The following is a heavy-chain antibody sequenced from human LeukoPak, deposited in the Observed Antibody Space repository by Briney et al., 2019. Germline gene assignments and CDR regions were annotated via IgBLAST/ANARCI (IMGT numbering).Heavy chain of an antibody. CDR2: IIPTFGTA. D-gene: IGHD5-24*01. J-gene: IGHJ4*02. Sequence: APVKVSCKASGYTFTGYYMHWVRQAPGQGLEWMGGIIPTFGTANYAQKFQGRVTITADESTSTAYMELSSLRSEDTAVYYCATDLRRDGYNSDFDYWGQGTLVTVSS. V-gene: IGHV1-69*13. CDR3: ATDLRRDGYNSDFDY. CDR1: GYTFTGYY.